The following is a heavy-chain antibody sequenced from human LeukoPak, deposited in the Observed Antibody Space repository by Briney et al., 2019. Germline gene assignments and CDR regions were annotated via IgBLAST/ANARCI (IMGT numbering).Heavy chain of an antibody. J-gene: IGHJ4*02. CDR1: GYTFTSYD. CDR3: ARDKVDCSSGSCYSLGFGY. CDR2: MNPNSGNT. D-gene: IGHD2-15*01. Sequence: ASVKVSCKASGYTFTSYDINWVRQATGQGLEWMGWMNPNSGNTGYAQKFQGRVTMTRNTSISTAYMELSSLRSEDTAVYYCARDKVDCSSGSCYSLGFGYWGQGTLVTVSS. V-gene: IGHV1-8*01.